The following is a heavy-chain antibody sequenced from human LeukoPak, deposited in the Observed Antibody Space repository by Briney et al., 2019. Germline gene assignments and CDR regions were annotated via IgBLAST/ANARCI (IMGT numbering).Heavy chain of an antibody. CDR1: GGSISSYY. CDR2: IYYSGST. D-gene: IGHD5-12*01. Sequence: SETLSLTCTVSGGSISSYYWSWIRQPPGKGLEWIGYIYYSGSTNYNPSLKSRVTISVDTSKNQFSLKLSSVTAADTAVYYCARENSGYDEEGYFDLWGRGTLVTVSS. CDR3: ARENSGYDEEGYFDL. J-gene: IGHJ2*01. V-gene: IGHV4-59*01.